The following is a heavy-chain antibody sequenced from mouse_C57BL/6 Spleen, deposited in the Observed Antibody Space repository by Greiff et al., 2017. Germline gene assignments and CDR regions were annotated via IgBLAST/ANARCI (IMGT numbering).Heavy chain of an antibody. CDR1: GYTFTSYW. D-gene: IGHD1-1*01. CDR3: ARRAVGATDYFDY. CDR2: IDPSDSYT. J-gene: IGHJ2*01. V-gene: IGHV1-69*01. Sequence: QVQLQQPGAELVMPGASVKLSCKASGYTFTSYWMHWVKQRPGQGLEWIGEIDPSDSYTNYNQKFKGKSTLTVDKSSSTAYMQLSSLTSEDSAVYYCARRAVGATDYFDYWGQGTTLTVSS.